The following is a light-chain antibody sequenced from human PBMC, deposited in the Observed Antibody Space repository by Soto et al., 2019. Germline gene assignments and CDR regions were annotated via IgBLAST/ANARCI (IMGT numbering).Light chain of an antibody. Sequence: EIALTQSPGTLSLSPGERATLSCRASQSVSGSYLAWYQQKPGQAPRLLIYGASSRATGIPDRFSGSGSGTDFTLTISRLEPEDFAVYYCQQYGSSPWTFGQGTKVEIK. J-gene: IGKJ1*01. V-gene: IGKV3-20*01. CDR2: GAS. CDR3: QQYGSSPWT. CDR1: QSVSGSY.